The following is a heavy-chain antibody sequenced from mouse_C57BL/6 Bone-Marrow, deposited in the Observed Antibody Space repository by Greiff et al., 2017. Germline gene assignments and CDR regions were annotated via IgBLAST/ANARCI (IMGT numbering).Heavy chain of an antibody. J-gene: IGHJ1*03. CDR2: IDPEDGET. CDR3: APLITTVVPYWYFDV. D-gene: IGHD1-1*01. V-gene: IGHV14-2*01. Sequence: EVKVVESGAELVKPGASVKLSCTASGFNIKDYYMHWVKQRTEQGLEWIGRIDPEDGETKYAPKFQGKATITADTSSNTAYLQLSSLTSEDTAVYYCAPLITTVVPYWYFDVWGTGTTVTVSS. CDR1: GFNIKDYY.